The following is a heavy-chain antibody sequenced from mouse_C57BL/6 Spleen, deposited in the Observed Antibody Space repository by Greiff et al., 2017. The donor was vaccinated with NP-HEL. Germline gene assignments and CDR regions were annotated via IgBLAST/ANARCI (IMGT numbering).Heavy chain of an antibody. J-gene: IGHJ2*01. CDR1: GYSFTGYY. CDR2: INPSTGGT. Sequence: VQLQQSGPELVKPGASVKISCKASGYSFTGYYMNWVKQSPEKSLEWIGEINPSTGGTTYNQKFKAKATLTVDKSSSTAYMQLKSLTSEDSAVYYCARSRGYYYGSSSYYFDYWGQGTTLTVSS. D-gene: IGHD1-1*01. CDR3: ARSRGYYYGSSSYYFDY. V-gene: IGHV1-42*01.